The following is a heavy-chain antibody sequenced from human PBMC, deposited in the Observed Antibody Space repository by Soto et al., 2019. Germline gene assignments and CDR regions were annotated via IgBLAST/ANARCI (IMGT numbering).Heavy chain of an antibody. CDR2: IYYSGST. CDR3: ARDHGYNLKYYFDY. CDR1: GDSIRSGNHY. Sequence: SETLSLTCTVSGDSIRSGNHYLSWIRQPPGKGLEWIGYIYYSGSTYYSPSLKSRVTISVDTSKNQFSLKLNSVTATDTAVYYCARDHGYNLKYYFDYWGQGTLVTV. D-gene: IGHD1-1*01. J-gene: IGHJ4*02. V-gene: IGHV4-30-4*01.